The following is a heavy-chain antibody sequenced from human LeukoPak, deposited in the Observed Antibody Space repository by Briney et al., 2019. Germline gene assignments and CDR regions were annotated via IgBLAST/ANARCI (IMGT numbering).Heavy chain of an antibody. J-gene: IGHJ4*02. CDR1: GASISGGTDY. D-gene: IGHD1-26*01. V-gene: IGHV4-39*01. CDR3: ARRGGSGRAFDY. Sequence: PSETLSLTCSVSGASISGGTDYWGRIRQPPGKGLEWIGSIYYTGSTYDNPSLKSRVTISVDTSKNQFSLKLSSVTAADTAVYYCARRGGSGRAFDYWGQGSLVTVSS. CDR2: IYYTGST.